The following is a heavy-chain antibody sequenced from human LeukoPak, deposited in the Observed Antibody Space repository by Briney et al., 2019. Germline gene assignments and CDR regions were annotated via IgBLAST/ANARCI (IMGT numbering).Heavy chain of an antibody. V-gene: IGHV4-61*02. CDR2: IYTSGST. CDR1: GGSISSGSYY. D-gene: IGHD5-18*01. Sequence: PSQTLSLTCTVSGGSISSGSYYWRWIRQPAGKGLEWIGRIYTSGSTNYNPSLKSRVTISVDTSKNQFSLKLSSVTAADTAVYYCARAGGGYSYGHDYWGQGTLVTVSS. J-gene: IGHJ4*02. CDR3: ARAGGGYSYGHDY.